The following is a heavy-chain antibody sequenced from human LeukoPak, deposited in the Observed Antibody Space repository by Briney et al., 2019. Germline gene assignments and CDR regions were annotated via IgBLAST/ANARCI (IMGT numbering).Heavy chain of an antibody. CDR2: IKSKTDGGTT. J-gene: IGHJ4*02. CDR3: TTVPLWFGEYIDY. CDR1: GFTFSNAW. Sequence: PGGSLRLSCAASGFTFSNAWMSWVRQAPGKGLEWVGRIKSKTDGGTTDYAAPVKGRFTISRDDSKNTLYLQMNSLKTEDTAVYYCTTVPLWFGEYIDYWGQGTLVTASS. D-gene: IGHD3-10*01. V-gene: IGHV3-15*01.